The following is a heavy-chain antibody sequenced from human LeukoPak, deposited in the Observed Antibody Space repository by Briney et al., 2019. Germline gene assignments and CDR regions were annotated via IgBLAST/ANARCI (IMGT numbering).Heavy chain of an antibody. D-gene: IGHD3-3*01. CDR3: TTSATIFGVVLRNYFDP. CDR1: GFTFNTYS. V-gene: IGHV3-21*01. J-gene: IGHJ5*02. CDR2: ISSSSAYI. Sequence: GGALRLSRAASGFTFNTYSMNWVRQAPGKGLEWVSSISSSSAYIYYTDSVKGRFAISRDNAKNSLYLEMNSLRVEDTAVYYCTTSATIFGVVLRNYFDPWGQGTLVTVSS.